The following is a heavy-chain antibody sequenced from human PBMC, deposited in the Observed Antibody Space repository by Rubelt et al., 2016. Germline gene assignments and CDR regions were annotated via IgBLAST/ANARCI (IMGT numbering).Heavy chain of an antibody. V-gene: IGHV3-23*04. CDR1: GFTFSGYA. CDR2: LSGSGDST. J-gene: IGHJ4*02. D-gene: IGHD2-15*01. CDR3: ARDRASGYCSGGTCYLR. Sequence: VQLVESGGGVVQPGRSLRLSCAASGFTFSGYAMSWVRQAPGKGLEWVSALSGSGDSTYYADSVKGRFTISSDNSKNTPYLQMNSLRAEDTAVYYCARDRASGYCSGGTCYLRWGQGTLVTVSS.